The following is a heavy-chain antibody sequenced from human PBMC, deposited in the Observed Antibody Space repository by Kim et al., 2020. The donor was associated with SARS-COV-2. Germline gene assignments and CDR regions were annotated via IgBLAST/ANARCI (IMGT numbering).Heavy chain of an antibody. CDR3: ARTYGGNSGD. CDR2: NT. J-gene: IGHJ4*02. V-gene: IGHV1-18*01. Sequence: NTNYAQKLQGRVTMTTDTSTSTAYMELRSLRSDDTAVYYCARTYGGNSGDWGQGTLVTVSS. D-gene: IGHD4-17*01.